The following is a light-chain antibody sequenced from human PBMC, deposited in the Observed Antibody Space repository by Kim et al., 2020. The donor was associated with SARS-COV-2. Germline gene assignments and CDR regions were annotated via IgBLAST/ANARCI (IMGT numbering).Light chain of an antibody. CDR2: DAS. J-gene: IGKJ5*01. V-gene: IGKV1-13*02. CDR1: EGINIA. Sequence: SASVGDRVTITCRASEGINIALAWYQQKQGKAPKILIYDASNLKSGVPSRFSGSGSGTDFTLTISSLQPEDFATYHCQQFNSPITFGQGTRLEIK. CDR3: QQFNSPIT.